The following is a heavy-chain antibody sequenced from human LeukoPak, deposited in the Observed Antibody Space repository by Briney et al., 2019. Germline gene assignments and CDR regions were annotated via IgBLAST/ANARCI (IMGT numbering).Heavy chain of an antibody. Sequence: PGRSLRLSCAASGFTFSSYAMHWVRQAPGKGLEWVAVISCDGSNKYYADSVKGRFTISRDNSKNTLYLQMNSLRAEDTAVYYCASSDYGDYAEYAFDIWGQGTMVTVSS. CDR2: ISCDGSNK. V-gene: IGHV3-30*04. D-gene: IGHD4-17*01. CDR1: GFTFSSYA. J-gene: IGHJ3*02. CDR3: ASSDYGDYAEYAFDI.